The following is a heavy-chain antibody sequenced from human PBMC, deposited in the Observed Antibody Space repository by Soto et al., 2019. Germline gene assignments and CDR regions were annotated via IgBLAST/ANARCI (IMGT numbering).Heavy chain of an antibody. Sequence: EVQLVESGGGLVQPGGSLRLSCAASGFTFSSYWMHWVRQAPGKGLVWVSSISSDASSTSYADPVKGRFTISRDNAKNTVFLQMNSVIAEDTAVYYCARLPNKSPQNWGQGTLVIVSP. CDR3: ARLPNKSPQN. J-gene: IGHJ1*01. CDR2: ISSDASST. CDR1: GFTFSSYW. V-gene: IGHV3-74*01.